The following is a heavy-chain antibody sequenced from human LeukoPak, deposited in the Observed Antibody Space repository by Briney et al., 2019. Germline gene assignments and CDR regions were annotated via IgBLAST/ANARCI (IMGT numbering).Heavy chain of an antibody. Sequence: PGRSLRLSCAASGFTFNSYSMHWVRQAPGKGLEWVSAISGSGGSTYYADSVKGRFTISRDNSKNTLYLQMNSLRAEDTAVYYCAKRVYYDSSGYFDYWGQGTLVTVSS. D-gene: IGHD3-22*01. CDR1: GFTFNSYS. J-gene: IGHJ4*02. V-gene: IGHV3-23*01. CDR3: AKRVYYDSSGYFDY. CDR2: ISGSGGST.